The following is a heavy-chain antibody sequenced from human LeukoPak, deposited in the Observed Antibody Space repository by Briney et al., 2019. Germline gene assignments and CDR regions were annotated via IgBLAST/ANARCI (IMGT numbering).Heavy chain of an antibody. Sequence: PSETLPLTCAVYGGSFSGYYWSWIRQPPGKGLEWIGEIDHSGSTNYNPSLKSRVTISVDTSKNQFSLKLSSVTAADTAVYYCARSALGYYYGSGSLVYWGQGTLVTVSS. J-gene: IGHJ4*02. CDR3: ARSALGYYYGSGSLVY. CDR1: GGSFSGYY. D-gene: IGHD3-10*01. V-gene: IGHV4-34*01. CDR2: IDHSGST.